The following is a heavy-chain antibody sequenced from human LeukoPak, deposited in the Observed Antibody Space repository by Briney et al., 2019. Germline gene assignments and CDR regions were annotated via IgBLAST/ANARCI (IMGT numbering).Heavy chain of an antibody. Sequence: GGSLRLTCAASGFTFSSYAMSWVRQAPGKGLEWVSAIRGSGGSTYYADSVKGRFTISRDNSKNTLYLQMNSLRAEDTAVYYCAKDRGCSGGSCYSVGAFDIWGQGTMVTVSS. CDR1: GFTFSSYA. V-gene: IGHV3-23*01. CDR3: AKDRGCSGGSCYSVGAFDI. D-gene: IGHD2-15*01. J-gene: IGHJ3*02. CDR2: IRGSGGST.